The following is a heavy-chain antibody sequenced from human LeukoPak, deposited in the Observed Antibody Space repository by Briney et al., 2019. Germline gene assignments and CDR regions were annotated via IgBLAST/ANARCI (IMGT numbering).Heavy chain of an antibody. Sequence: GGSLRLSCAASGFTFSSYSMNWVRQAPGKGLEWVSSISSSSSYIYYADSVKGRFTISRDSAKNSLYLQMNSLRAEDTAVYYCAREFYYDSSGYYLDYWGQGTLVTVSS. D-gene: IGHD3-22*01. J-gene: IGHJ4*02. V-gene: IGHV3-21*01. CDR2: ISSSSSYI. CDR3: AREFYYDSSGYYLDY. CDR1: GFTFSSYS.